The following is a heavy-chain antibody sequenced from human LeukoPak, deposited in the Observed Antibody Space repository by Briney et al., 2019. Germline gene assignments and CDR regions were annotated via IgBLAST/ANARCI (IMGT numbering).Heavy chain of an antibody. V-gene: IGHV3-30*02. J-gene: IGHJ4*02. CDR1: GFTFSTYG. Sequence: GGSLRLSCAASGFTFSTYGMYWVRQAPGKGLEWVAFIRYDGSNKYYADSVKGRFTVSRDNSKNTLYLQMNSLRAEDTAVYYCAGADSTVLYYFDYWGQGTLVTVSS. D-gene: IGHD2/OR15-2a*01. CDR2: IRYDGSNK. CDR3: AGADSTVLYYFDY.